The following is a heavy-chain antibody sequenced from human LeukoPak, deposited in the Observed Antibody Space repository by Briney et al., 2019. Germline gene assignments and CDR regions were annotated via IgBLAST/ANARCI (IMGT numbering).Heavy chain of an antibody. Sequence: GESLQISCKGSGYSLTRYWIGWVRQMPGKGLEWMGIIYPGDSDTRYSPSFQGQVTITADKSISTAYLQWSSLKASDTAMYYCARQGVGGYYDSSVLSFDYWGQGTLVTVSS. CDR2: IYPGDSDT. CDR1: GYSLTRYW. D-gene: IGHD3-22*01. CDR3: ARQGVGGYYDSSVLSFDY. V-gene: IGHV5-51*01. J-gene: IGHJ4*02.